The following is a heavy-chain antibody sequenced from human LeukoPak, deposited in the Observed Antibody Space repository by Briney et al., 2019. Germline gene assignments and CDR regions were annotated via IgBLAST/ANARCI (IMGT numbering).Heavy chain of an antibody. Sequence: GTSLRLSCTASGFTFSNYAMTWVRQAPGKGLEWVAAIRGGGDTKYYADSVKGRFTISRDNSKNTLFLQMNSLRGEDTAVYYCSGDPNGDYVGAFDMWGPGTMVTVSS. CDR2: IRGGGDTK. D-gene: IGHD4-17*01. CDR1: GFTFSNYA. V-gene: IGHV3-23*01. CDR3: SGDPNGDYVGAFDM. J-gene: IGHJ3*02.